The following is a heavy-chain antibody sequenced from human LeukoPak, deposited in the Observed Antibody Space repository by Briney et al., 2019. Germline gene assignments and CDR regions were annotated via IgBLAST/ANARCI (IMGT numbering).Heavy chain of an antibody. CDR2: IYYSGST. CDR3: ARGAGDDLDY. Sequence: SETLSLTCTVSGSGGSISNYYWSWIRQLPGKGLEWIGYIYYSGSTNHNPSLKSRVTMSVDTSKNQLSLKLSSVTAADTAVYYCARGAGDDLDYWGQGTLVSVSS. V-gene: IGHV4-59*01. J-gene: IGHJ4*02. CDR1: GSGGSISNYY. D-gene: IGHD7-27*01.